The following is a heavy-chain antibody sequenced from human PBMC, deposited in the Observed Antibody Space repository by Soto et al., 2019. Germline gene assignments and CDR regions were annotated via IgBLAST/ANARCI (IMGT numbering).Heavy chain of an antibody. Sequence: QVQLVESGGGVVQPGRSLRLSCAASGFTFSNYGIHWVRQAPDKGLEWVAVISYDGSNKYYADSVKGRFTISRDNSKNTLYLQMNSLRAEDTAVYYCGKGLGNSGWYLDYWGQGALVTVSS. D-gene: IGHD6-19*01. J-gene: IGHJ4*02. CDR1: GFTFSNYG. CDR2: ISYDGSNK. V-gene: IGHV3-30*18. CDR3: GKGLGNSGWYLDY.